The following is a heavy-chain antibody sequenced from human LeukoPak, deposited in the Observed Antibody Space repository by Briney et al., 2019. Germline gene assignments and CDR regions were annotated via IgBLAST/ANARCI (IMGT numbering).Heavy chain of an antibody. J-gene: IGHJ4*02. D-gene: IGHD1-14*01. V-gene: IGHV4-59*01. Sequence: SETLSLTCSVSGGSITSYYWSWIRQPPEKGLEWIGHVSDGGRTNYSPSLRSRVSISVDTSKNQFSLKLNSVTAADTAVYFCARASTTFDDWGQGTLVTVSS. CDR2: VSDGGRT. CDR3: ARASTTFDD. CDR1: GGSITSYY.